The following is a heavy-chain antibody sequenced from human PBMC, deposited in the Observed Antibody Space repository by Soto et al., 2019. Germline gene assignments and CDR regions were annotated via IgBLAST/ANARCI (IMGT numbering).Heavy chain of an antibody. V-gene: IGHV4-39*01. CDR1: GGSISSSGYY. J-gene: IGHJ5*02. D-gene: IGHD2-15*01. CDR3: ARHLGAYVVVIDGSWFDP. CDR2: IYYSGST. Sequence: SETLSLTCTVSGGSISSSGYYWGWIRQPPGKGLEWIGSIYYSGSTYYNPSLKSRVTISVDTSKNQFSLKLSSVTAADTAVYYCARHLGAYVVVIDGSWFDPWGQGTLVTVSS.